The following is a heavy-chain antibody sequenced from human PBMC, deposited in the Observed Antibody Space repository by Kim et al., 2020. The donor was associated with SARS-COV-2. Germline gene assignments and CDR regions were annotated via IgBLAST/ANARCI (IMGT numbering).Heavy chain of an antibody. J-gene: IGHJ4*02. D-gene: IGHD6-13*01. CDR1: GFTFSSYW. CDR3: ARASEYSSSWYEISVHLDY. Sequence: GGSLRLSCAASGFTFSSYWMHWVRQAPGKGLVWVSRINSDGSSTSYADSVKGRFTISRDNAKNTLYLQMNSLRAEDTAVYYCARASEYSSSWYEISVHLDYWGQGPLATVSS. CDR2: INSDGSST. V-gene: IGHV3-74*01.